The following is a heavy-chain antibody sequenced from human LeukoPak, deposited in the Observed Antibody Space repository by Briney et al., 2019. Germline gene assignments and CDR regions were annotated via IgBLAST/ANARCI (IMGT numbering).Heavy chain of an antibody. V-gene: IGHV4-59*01. J-gene: IGHJ4*02. CDR3: ARFHYYDSSGFDY. CDR2: IYYSGST. D-gene: IGHD3-22*01. CDR1: GGSISSYY. Sequence: SETLSLTCTVSGGSISSYYWSWIRQPPGKGLEWIGYIYYSGSTNYNPSLKSRVTISVDTSKKQFSLKLSSVTAADTAVYYCARFHYYDSSGFDYWGQGTLVTVSS.